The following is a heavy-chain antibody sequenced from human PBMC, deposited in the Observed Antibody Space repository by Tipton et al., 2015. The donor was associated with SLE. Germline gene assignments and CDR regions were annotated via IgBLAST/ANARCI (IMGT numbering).Heavy chain of an antibody. D-gene: IGHD3-3*01. J-gene: IGHJ4*02. V-gene: IGHV4-34*01. CDR1: GGSFSGYY. Sequence: TLSLTCAVYGGSFSGYYWSWIRQPPGKGLEWIGSIYYSGSTYYNPSLKSRVTISVDTSKNHFSLKLSSVTAADTAVYYCARDSDTIFGVVIDYWGQGTLVTVSS. CDR2: IYYSGST. CDR3: ARDSDTIFGVVIDY.